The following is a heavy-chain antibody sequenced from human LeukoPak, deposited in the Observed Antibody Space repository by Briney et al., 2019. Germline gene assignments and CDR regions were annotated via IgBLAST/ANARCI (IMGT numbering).Heavy chain of an antibody. V-gene: IGHV3-30*04. D-gene: IGHD6-6*01. J-gene: IGHJ4*02. Sequence: PGRSLRLSCAASGFTFSSYAMHWVRQARGKGLEWVAVISYDGSNKYYADSVKGRFTISRDNSKNTLYLQMNSLRAEDTAVYYCAKASFSSWPYYFDYWGQGTLVTVSS. CDR3: AKASFSSWPYYFDY. CDR2: ISYDGSNK. CDR1: GFTFSSYA.